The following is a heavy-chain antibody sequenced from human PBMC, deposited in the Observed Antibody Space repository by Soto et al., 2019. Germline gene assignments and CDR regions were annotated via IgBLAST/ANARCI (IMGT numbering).Heavy chain of an antibody. CDR1: GFTFSSYS. D-gene: IGHD1-1*01. Sequence: GGSLRFSCAASGFTFSSYSMNWVRQAPGKGLEWVSYISSSSSTIYYADSVKGRFTISRDNAKNSLYLQMNSLRAEDTAVYYCAKEELERQGSGFDYWGQGTLVTVSS. J-gene: IGHJ4*02. CDR2: ISSSSSTI. V-gene: IGHV3-48*01. CDR3: AKEELERQGSGFDY.